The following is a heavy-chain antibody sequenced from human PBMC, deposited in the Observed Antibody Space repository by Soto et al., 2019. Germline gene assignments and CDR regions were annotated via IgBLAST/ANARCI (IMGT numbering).Heavy chain of an antibody. D-gene: IGHD1-7*01. CDR1: GGTFSSYA. CDR2: FIPIFGTA. CDR3: ARGLTGATLAYGMYV. J-gene: IGHJ6*02. V-gene: IGHV1-69*13. Sequence: ASVKVSCKASGGTFSSYAISWVRQAPGQGLEWMGGFIPIFGTADYAQKFQGRVTITADESTSTAYMELSSLRSEDTAVYYCARGLTGATLAYGMYVWGQGTTVTVSS.